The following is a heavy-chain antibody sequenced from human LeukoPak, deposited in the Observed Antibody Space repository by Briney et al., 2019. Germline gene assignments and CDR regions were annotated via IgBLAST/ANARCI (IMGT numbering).Heavy chain of an antibody. J-gene: IGHJ4*02. CDR2: IRYDGSNK. CDR3: ASSGSYVPYFDY. V-gene: IGHV3-30*02. D-gene: IGHD3-10*01. CDR1: GFTFSSYG. Sequence: GGSLRLSCAASGFTFSSYGMHWVRQAPGKGREGVAFIRYDGSNKYYADSVKGRFTISRDNSKNTLYLQMNSLRAEDTAVYYCASSGSYVPYFDYWGQGTLVTVSS.